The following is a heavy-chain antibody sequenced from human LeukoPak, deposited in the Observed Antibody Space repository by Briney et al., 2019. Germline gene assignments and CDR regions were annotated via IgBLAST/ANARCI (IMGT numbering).Heavy chain of an antibody. Sequence: SETLSLTCTVSGGSISSYYWSWIRQPPGKGLEWIGYIYYSGSTNYNPSLKSRVTISGDTSKNQFSLKLSSVTAADTAVYYCARRIPREADAFDIWGQGTMVTVSS. D-gene: IGHD1-26*01. J-gene: IGHJ3*02. V-gene: IGHV4-59*08. CDR3: ARRIPREADAFDI. CDR2: IYYSGST. CDR1: GGSISSYY.